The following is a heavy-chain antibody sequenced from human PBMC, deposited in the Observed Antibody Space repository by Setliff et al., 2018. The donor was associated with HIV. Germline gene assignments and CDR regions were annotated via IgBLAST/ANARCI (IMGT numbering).Heavy chain of an antibody. CDR2: INPNSGGT. D-gene: IGHD5-12*01. Sequence: GASVKVSCKASGYTFTGYYMHWVRQAPGQGLEWRGWINPNSGGTNYAQKFQGRVTMTRDKSISTAYMELSRLRSDDTAVFYCARGPQSYVDVVPTIGRYYFDYWGQGTLVTVSS. J-gene: IGHJ4*02. V-gene: IGHV1-2*02. CDR1: GYTFTGYY. CDR3: ARGPQSYVDVVPTIGRYYFDY.